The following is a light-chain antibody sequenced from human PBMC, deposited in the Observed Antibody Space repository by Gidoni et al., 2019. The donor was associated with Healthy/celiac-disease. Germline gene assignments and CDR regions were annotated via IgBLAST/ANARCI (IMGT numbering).Light chain of an antibody. CDR2: KAY. CDR1: QSISSW. Sequence: DIQRTHSPSTLSASVGDRVTITCRASQSISSWLAWYQQKPGKAPKLLIYKAYSLESGVQSRFSGSGSVTEFTLTISSLQPDDFATYYCQQYNSYSYTFGQGTKLEIK. V-gene: IGKV1-5*03. CDR3: QQYNSYSYT. J-gene: IGKJ2*01.